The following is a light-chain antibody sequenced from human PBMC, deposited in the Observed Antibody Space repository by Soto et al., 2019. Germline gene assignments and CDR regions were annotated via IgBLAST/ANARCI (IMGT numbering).Light chain of an antibody. CDR3: QQRGNWPRTWA. Sequence: EIVLTQSPVTLSLSPGEGATLSCKASQSISIDLAWYQQKPGQVPRLLIYDASSSATGIPGRFTGSGSGTDFTLTISSLEPEDFAVYYCQQRGNWPRTWAFGQGTKVEV. CDR2: DAS. J-gene: IGKJ1*01. V-gene: IGKV3-11*01. CDR1: QSISID.